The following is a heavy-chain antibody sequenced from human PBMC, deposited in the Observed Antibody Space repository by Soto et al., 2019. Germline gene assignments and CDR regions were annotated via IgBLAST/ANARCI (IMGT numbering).Heavy chain of an antibody. CDR2: ISGSGGST. J-gene: IGHJ3*02. Sequence: GGSLRLSCAASGFTFSSYAMSWVRQAPGKGLEWVSAISGSGGSTYYADSVKGRFTISRDNSKNTLYLQMNSLRAEDTAVYYCAKDREEGYYDSSGYYYDAFDIWGQGTMVTVSS. CDR3: AKDREEGYYDSSGYYYDAFDI. V-gene: IGHV3-23*01. D-gene: IGHD3-22*01. CDR1: GFTFSSYA.